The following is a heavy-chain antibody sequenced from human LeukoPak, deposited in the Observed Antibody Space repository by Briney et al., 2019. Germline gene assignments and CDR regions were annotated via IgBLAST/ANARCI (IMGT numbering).Heavy chain of an antibody. D-gene: IGHD2-2*01. CDR1: GYTFISYY. V-gene: IGHV1-46*03. CDR3: ARRVYCTSASCYHYHYYMDV. CDR2: IDPSGGST. Sequence: ASVKVSCKASGYTFISYYIHWVRQAPGQGLEWMGRIDPSGGSTTYAQKFQGRVTMTRDTSTNTVYMQLSSLRSEDTAVYYCARRVYCTSASCYHYHYYMDVWGKGTTVTVSS. J-gene: IGHJ6*03.